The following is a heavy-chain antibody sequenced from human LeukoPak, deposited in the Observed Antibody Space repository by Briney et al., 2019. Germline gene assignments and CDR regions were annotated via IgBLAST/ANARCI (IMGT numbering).Heavy chain of an antibody. CDR1: GDSISSYF. J-gene: IGHJ4*02. CDR3: ARDYSGYEFDY. D-gene: IGHD5-12*01. CDR2: LYYSGRT. V-gene: IGHV4-59*01. Sequence: SETLSLTCTVSGDSISSYFWCWVRQPPGKGLEWIGCLYYSGRTNYSPSLTSRVTLSADTSKNQFSLKLNSVTAADSAIYYCARDYSGYEFDYWGQGTLVTVSS.